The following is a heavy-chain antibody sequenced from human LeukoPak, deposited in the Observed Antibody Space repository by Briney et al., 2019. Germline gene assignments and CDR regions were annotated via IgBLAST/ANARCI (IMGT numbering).Heavy chain of an antibody. J-gene: IGHJ4*02. V-gene: IGHV3-23*01. CDR3: AKRSGGYNTDY. D-gene: IGHD2-15*01. Sequence: GGSLRLSCAASGFTLSSYAMSWVRQGPGKGLVWASAISVSGNTYHADSVKGRFTISRDSYKNTLYLQMNSLRAEDAAVYYCAKRSGGYNTDYWGQGTLVTVSS. CDR1: GFTLSSYA. CDR2: ISVSGNT.